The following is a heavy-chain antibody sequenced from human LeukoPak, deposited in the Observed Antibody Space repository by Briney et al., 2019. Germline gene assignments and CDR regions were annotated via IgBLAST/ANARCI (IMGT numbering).Heavy chain of an antibody. V-gene: IGHV3-74*01. D-gene: IGHD2-21*02. CDR3: SSTVTAAL. Sequence: PGGSLRLSCAASGFTFSSYWMHWVRQAPGKGLVWVSRIYGDGSSTIYADSVKGRFTISRDNAKNTLYLQMNGLRVDDTAVYYCSSTVTAALWGQGTLVTVSS. CDR1: GFTFSSYW. CDR2: IYGDGSST. J-gene: IGHJ4*02.